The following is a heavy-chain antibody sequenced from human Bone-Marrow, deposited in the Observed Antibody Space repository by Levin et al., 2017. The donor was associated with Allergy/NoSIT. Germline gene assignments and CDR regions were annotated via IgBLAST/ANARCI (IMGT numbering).Heavy chain of an antibody. CDR3: ARVETYYDSSGPTRRYFDY. CDR2: INHSGST. Sequence: SQTLSLTCAVYGGSFSGSYWSWIRQPPGKGLEWIGEINHSGSTNYNPSLKSRVTISVDTSKNQFSLKLSSVTAADTAVYYCARVETYYDSSGPTRRYFDYWGQGTLVTVSS. V-gene: IGHV4-34*01. J-gene: IGHJ4*02. D-gene: IGHD3-22*01. CDR1: GGSFSGSY.